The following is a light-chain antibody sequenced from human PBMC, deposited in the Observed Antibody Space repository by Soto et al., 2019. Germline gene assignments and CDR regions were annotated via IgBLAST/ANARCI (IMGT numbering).Light chain of an antibody. CDR3: ASWDDSRKGVV. CDR2: SND. CDR1: SSNIGSNT. V-gene: IGLV1-44*01. J-gene: IGLJ2*01. Sequence: QSVLTQPPSASGTPGQMVTISCSGSSSNIGSNTVTWYQHLPGTAPKLLIYSNDQRPSGVPDRFSGSKSGTSASLAISGLQSEDEADYYCASWDDSRKGVVFGGGTKLTVL.